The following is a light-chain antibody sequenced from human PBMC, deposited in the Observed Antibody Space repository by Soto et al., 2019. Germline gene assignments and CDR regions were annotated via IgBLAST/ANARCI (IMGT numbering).Light chain of an antibody. V-gene: IGLV2-14*01. Sequence: QSALTQPASVSGSPGQSITISCTGTSSDIGTYNSVSWYQQHAGKVPKLMIYDVTNRPSGVSDRFSGSKSGNTASLTISGLQAEDEADYYCTSYTTSSTLVFGGGTKFTVL. J-gene: IGLJ2*01. CDR2: DVT. CDR3: TSYTTSSTLV. CDR1: SSDIGTYNS.